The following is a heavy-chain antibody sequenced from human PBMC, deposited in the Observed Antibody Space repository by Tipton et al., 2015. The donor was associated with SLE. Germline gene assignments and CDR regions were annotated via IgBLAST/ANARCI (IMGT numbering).Heavy chain of an antibody. Sequence: QSGAEVKKPGSSVKVSCKASGGTFSSHAINWVRQAPGQGLEWMGGIIPIFGTINYAQRFQGRVTINADESTTTAYMELSSLRSEDTAGYYCARDPYCSGGTCHGGFDSWGQGTLVTVSS. D-gene: IGHD2-15*01. CDR3: ARDPYCSGGTCHGGFDS. V-gene: IGHV1-69*01. J-gene: IGHJ4*02. CDR2: IIPIFGTI. CDR1: GGTFSSHA.